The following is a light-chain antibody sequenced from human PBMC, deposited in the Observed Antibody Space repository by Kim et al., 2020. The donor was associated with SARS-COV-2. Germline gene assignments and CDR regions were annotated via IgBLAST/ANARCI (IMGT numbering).Light chain of an antibody. Sequence: GQSITISCTGTTNDVGHYKYVSWYQQRPGKAPKLIISDDTSRSSGVSNRFSGSKSANTASLTISGLQAEDEAEYYCSSYTTSSTLVFGTGTKVTVL. J-gene: IGLJ1*01. CDR2: DDT. CDR1: TNDVGHYKY. CDR3: SSYTTSSTLV. V-gene: IGLV2-14*03.